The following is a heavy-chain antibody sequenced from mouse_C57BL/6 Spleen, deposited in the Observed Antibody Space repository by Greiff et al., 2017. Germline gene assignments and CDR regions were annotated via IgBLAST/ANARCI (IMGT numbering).Heavy chain of an antibody. CDR2: INPSSGYT. V-gene: IGHV1-4*01. D-gene: IGHD2-5*01. CDR1: GYTFTSYT. CDR3: AREEPYSNFYWDFDV. J-gene: IGHJ1*03. Sequence: VQLQPPGAELARPGASVKMSCKASGYTFTSYTMHWVKQRPGQGLEWIGYINPSSGYTKYNQKFEDKATLTADKSSSTAYMQLSSLPSEDSAVDYCAREEPYSNFYWDFDVWGTGTTVTVSS.